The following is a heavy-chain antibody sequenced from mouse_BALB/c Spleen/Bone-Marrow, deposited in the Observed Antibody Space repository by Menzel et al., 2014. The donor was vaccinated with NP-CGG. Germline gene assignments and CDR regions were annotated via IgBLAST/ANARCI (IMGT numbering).Heavy chain of an antibody. V-gene: IGHV10-1*02. Sequence: EVKVVDSGGGLVQPKGSLKLSCAASGFTFNTYAMNWVRQAPGKGLEWVARIRSKSNNYATYYADSVKDRFTISRDDPQSMLYLQMNNLKTEDTAMYYCVRQALYGNYLYAMDYWGQGTSVTVSS. CDR1: GFTFNTYA. J-gene: IGHJ4*01. CDR2: IRSKSNNYAT. CDR3: VRQALYGNYLYAMDY. D-gene: IGHD2-1*01.